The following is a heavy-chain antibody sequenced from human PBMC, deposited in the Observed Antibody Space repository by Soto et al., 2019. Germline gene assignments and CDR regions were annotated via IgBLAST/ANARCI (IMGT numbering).Heavy chain of an antibody. D-gene: IGHD1-20*01. Sequence: GGSLRLSCAASGFTVSSNYMSWVRQAPGKGLEWVSVIYSGGSTYYADSVKGRFTISRDNSKNTLYLQMNSLRAEDTAVYYCARDGINWNDPNYYYYGMDVWGQGTTVTVSS. V-gene: IGHV3-53*01. CDR2: IYSGGST. CDR1: GFTVSSNY. J-gene: IGHJ6*02. CDR3: ARDGINWNDPNYYYYGMDV.